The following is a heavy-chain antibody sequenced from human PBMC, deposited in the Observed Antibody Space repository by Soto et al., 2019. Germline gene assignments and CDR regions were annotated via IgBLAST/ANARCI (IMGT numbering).Heavy chain of an antibody. CDR2: INPGGGST. Sequence: QVQLVQSGAEVKEPGASVKVSCKASGYTFTSHYIHWVRQAPGQGLEWMGIINPGGGSTSYAQEFQGRVTMTRDTSTSSVYMELTRLRSEDTAVYYCASWRGYISSSTIGFWSGPFDYWGQGTLVTVSS. J-gene: IGHJ4*02. CDR3: ASWRGYISSSTIGFWSGPFDY. V-gene: IGHV1-46*03. CDR1: GYTFTSHY. D-gene: IGHD3-3*01.